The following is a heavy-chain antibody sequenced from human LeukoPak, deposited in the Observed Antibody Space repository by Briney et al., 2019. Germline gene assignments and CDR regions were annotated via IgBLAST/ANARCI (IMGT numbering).Heavy chain of an antibody. D-gene: IGHD4-17*01. CDR3: ARVHDYGDFWFDP. Sequence: SETLSLTCAVYGGSFSGYYWSWIRQPPGKWLEWIGEINHSGSTNYNPSLKSRVTISVDTSKNQFSLKLSSVTAADTAVYYCARVHDYGDFWFDPWGQGTLVTVSS. CDR2: INHSGST. J-gene: IGHJ5*02. V-gene: IGHV4-34*01. CDR1: GGSFSGYY.